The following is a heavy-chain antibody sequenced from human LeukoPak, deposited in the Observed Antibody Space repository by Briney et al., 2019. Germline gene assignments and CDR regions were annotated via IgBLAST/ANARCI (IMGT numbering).Heavy chain of an antibody. V-gene: IGHV3-11*01. J-gene: IGHJ5*02. CDR1: GFIFSDYY. D-gene: IGHD6-13*01. Sequence: GGSLRLSCAASGFIFSDYYMTWIRQSPGKGLEWLSYIDSSGDVIYYADSVKGRSTISRDNAKNSLYLQMSSLRAEDTAVYYCAKGTHSSSWHWFDPWGQGTLVTVST. CDR3: AKGTHSSSWHWFDP. CDR2: IDSSGDVI.